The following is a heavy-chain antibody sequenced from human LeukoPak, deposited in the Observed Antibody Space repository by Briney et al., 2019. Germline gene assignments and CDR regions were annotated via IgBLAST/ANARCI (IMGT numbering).Heavy chain of an antibody. CDR3: ARGLPTTVVSPWAFDI. V-gene: IGHV4-61*02. CDR1: GGSISSGSYY. CDR2: IYTSGST. J-gene: IGHJ3*02. Sequence: SETLSLTCTVSGGSISSGSYYWSWIRQPAGKGLEWIGRIYTSGSTNYNPSLKSRVTISVDTSKNQFSLELSSVTAADTAVYYCARGLPTTVVSPWAFDIWGQGTMVTVSS. D-gene: IGHD4-23*01.